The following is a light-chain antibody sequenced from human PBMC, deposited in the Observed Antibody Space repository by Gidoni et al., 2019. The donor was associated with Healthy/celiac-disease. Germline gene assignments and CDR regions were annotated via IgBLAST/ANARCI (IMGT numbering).Light chain of an antibody. J-gene: IGKJ3*01. CDR3: QQRSSLFT. CDR2: DAS. V-gene: IGKV3-11*01. Sequence: EIVLTQSPATLSLSPGDRATLSCRASQRVSSYLAWHQQQPGQAPMLLIYDASNRATGIPARFSGSGSGTDFTLTISSLEPEDFAGYYCQQRSSLFTFGPGTKVDIK. CDR1: QRVSSY.